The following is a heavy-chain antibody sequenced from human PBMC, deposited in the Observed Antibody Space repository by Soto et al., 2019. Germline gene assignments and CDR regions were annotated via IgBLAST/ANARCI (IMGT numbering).Heavy chain of an antibody. V-gene: IGHV3-74*01. CDR2: IDNAGSST. Sequence: EVQLVESGGGLVQPGGSLRLSCAASGFTFSIYWMHWVRQAPGKGPVWVSRIDNAGSSTRYADSVKGRFTISRDNAKNTLYLQMNRLRAEDTAVYYCTRVGGSVSGMDVWGQATTVTLS. J-gene: IGHJ6*02. D-gene: IGHD1-26*01. CDR1: GFTFSIYW. CDR3: TRVGGSVSGMDV.